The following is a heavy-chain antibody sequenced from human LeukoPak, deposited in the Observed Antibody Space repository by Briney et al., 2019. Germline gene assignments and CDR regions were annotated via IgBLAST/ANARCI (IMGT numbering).Heavy chain of an antibody. CDR3: AKDYSSSWYDKVTFDY. V-gene: IGHV3-9*03. CDR2: ISWNSGSI. Sequence: SLRLSCAASGFTFDDYAMQWVRPAPGKGLEGGSGISWNSGSIGYADSVKGRFTISRDNAKNSLYLQMNSLRAEDMALYYCAKDYSSSWYDKVTFDYWGQGTLVTVSS. D-gene: IGHD6-13*01. CDR1: GFTFDDYA. J-gene: IGHJ4*02.